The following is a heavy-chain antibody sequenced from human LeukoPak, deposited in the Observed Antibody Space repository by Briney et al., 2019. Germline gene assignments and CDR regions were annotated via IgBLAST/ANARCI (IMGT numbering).Heavy chain of an antibody. D-gene: IGHD4-11*01. CDR2: IYSSGST. J-gene: IGHJ2*01. CDR3: ARDIDPGLQTWSFDL. V-gene: IGHV4-4*07. CDR1: GGSISSYY. Sequence: ASETLSLTCTVSGGSISSYYWSWIRQPAGKGLEWIGRIYSSGSTNYNPSLKSRVTLSVDTSKNQFSLKLNSVTAADTAVYYCARDIDPGLQTWSFDLWGRGTLVTVSS.